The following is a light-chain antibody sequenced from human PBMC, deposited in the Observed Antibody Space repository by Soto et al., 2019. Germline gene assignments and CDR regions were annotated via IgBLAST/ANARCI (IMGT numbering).Light chain of an antibody. CDR2: GAS. J-gene: IGKJ5*01. V-gene: IGKV3-20*01. CDR3: QQFDDSVT. CDR1: QSISQS. Sequence: EIVLTQSPATLSLSPGERATLSCRASQSISQSLAWYHQKPGQAPRLLIFGASDRATGTPDRFSGSGSGTDFTLAISRLEPEDSAMYYCQQFDDSVTFGQGTRLE.